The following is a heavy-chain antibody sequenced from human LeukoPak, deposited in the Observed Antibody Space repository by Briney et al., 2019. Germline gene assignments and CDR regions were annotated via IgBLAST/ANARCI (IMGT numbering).Heavy chain of an antibody. CDR3: ARDSAITIFGVVSFGGFDY. CDR2: IYSGGST. J-gene: IGHJ4*02. CDR1: GFTFSLYG. V-gene: IGHV3-NL1*01. D-gene: IGHD3-3*01. Sequence: GGSLRLSCAASGFTFSLYGMHWVRQAPGKGLEWVSVIYSGGSTYYADSVKGRFTISRDNSKNTLYLQMNSLRAEDTAVYYCARDSAITIFGVVSFGGFDYWGQGTLVTVSS.